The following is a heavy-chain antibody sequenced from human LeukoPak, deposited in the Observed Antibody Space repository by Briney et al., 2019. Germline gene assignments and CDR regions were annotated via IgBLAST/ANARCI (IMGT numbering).Heavy chain of an antibody. CDR3: ARDRDSIAVAGTPISWFDP. CDR1: GFTFSSYS. J-gene: IGHJ5*02. D-gene: IGHD6-19*01. V-gene: IGHV3-48*01. CDR2: ISSSSSTI. Sequence: GGSLRLSCAASGFTFSSYSMNWVRQAPGKGLEWVSYISSSSSTIYYADSVKGRFTISRDNAKNSLYLQMNSLRAEDTAVYYCARDRDSIAVAGTPISWFDPWGQGTLVTVSS.